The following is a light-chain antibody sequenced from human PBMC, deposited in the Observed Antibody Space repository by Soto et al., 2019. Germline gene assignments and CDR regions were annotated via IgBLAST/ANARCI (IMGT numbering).Light chain of an antibody. CDR2: EVS. CDR3: CSYAGSSTLEV. CDR1: SSDVGGYNL. Sequence: QSALTQPASVSGSPGQSITISCTGTSSDVGGYNLVSWYQQHPGKAPKLMVYEVSKRPSGVSNRFSGSKSGNTASLTISGLQAEDEADYYCCSYAGSSTLEVFGGGTQLTVL. J-gene: IGLJ2*01. V-gene: IGLV2-23*02.